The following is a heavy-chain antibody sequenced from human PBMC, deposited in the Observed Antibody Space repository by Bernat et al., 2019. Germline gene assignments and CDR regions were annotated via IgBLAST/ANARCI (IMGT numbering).Heavy chain of an antibody. Sequence: EVQVLESGGGLVQPGGSLRLSCAASGFSFRDYAMSWVRQAPGKGLEWVSSIRGGGGDTYYANAVKGRFTISRDNSKNTLYLQMSGLGAEDTAVYYCAKGNYDIMTGYYSSYEYALDVWGQGTTVTVAS. CDR1: GFSFRDYA. V-gene: IGHV3-23*01. D-gene: IGHD3-9*01. J-gene: IGHJ6*02. CDR2: IRGGGGDT. CDR3: AKGNYDIMTGYYSSYEYALDV.